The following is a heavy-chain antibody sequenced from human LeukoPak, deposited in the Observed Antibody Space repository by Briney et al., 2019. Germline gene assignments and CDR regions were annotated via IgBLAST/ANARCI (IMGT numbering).Heavy chain of an antibody. Sequence: GGSLRLSCVASGFTFSSYSMNWVRQAPGKGLEWVSYISSSSSTIYYADSVKGRFTISRDNAKNSLYLQMNSLRAEDTAVYFCAKAQRTIRQYFYDGMDVWGQGATVTVSS. CDR1: GFTFSSYS. V-gene: IGHV3-48*01. D-gene: IGHD3-9*01. J-gene: IGHJ6*02. CDR2: ISSSSSTI. CDR3: AKAQRTIRQYFYDGMDV.